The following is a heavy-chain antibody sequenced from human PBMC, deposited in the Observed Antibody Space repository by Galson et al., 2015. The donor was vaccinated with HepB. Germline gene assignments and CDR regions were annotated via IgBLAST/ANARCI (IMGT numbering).Heavy chain of an antibody. V-gene: IGHV1-69*06. Sequence: SVKVSCKASGGTFSSYAISWVRQAPGQGLEWMGGIIPIFGTANYAQKFQGRVTITADKSTSTAYMELSSLRSEDTAVYYCAREPPRSGRSYYYGMDVWGQGTTVTVSS. CDR3: AREPPRSGRSYYYGMDV. D-gene: IGHD3-3*01. J-gene: IGHJ6*02. CDR1: GGTFSSYA. CDR2: IIPIFGTA.